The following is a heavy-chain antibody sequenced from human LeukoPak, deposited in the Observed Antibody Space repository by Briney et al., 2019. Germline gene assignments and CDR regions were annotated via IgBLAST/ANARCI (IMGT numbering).Heavy chain of an antibody. CDR1: GFTFSSYG. CDR3: AKVGYDSSGYYYAYFQH. D-gene: IGHD3-22*01. CDR2: ISGSGGST. J-gene: IGHJ1*01. Sequence: GGSLRLSCAASGFTFSSYGMSWVRQAPGKGLEWVSAISGSGGSTYYADSVKGRFTISRDNSKNTLFLLMNSLRAEDTAIYYCAKVGYDSSGYYYAYFQHWGQGTLVTVSS. V-gene: IGHV3-23*01.